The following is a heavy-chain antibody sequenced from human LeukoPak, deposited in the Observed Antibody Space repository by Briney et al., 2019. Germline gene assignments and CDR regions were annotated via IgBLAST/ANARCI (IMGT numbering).Heavy chain of an antibody. CDR3: ARETGYSSGWYEVGWFDP. D-gene: IGHD6-19*01. CDR2: ISAYNGNT. CDR1: GYTFTSYG. Sequence: ASVKVSCKASGYTFTSYGISRVRQAPGQGLEWMGWISAYNGNTNYAQKLQGRVTMTTDTSTSTAYMELRSLRSDDTAVYYCARETGYSSGWYEVGWFDPWGQGTLVIVSS. J-gene: IGHJ5*02. V-gene: IGHV1-18*01.